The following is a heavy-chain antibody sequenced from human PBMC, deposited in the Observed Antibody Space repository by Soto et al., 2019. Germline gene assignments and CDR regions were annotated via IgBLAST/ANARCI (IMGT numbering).Heavy chain of an antibody. CDR1: GFTFSSYW. J-gene: IGHJ6*02. V-gene: IGHV3-7*03. CDR2: IKQDGSEK. Sequence: QPGGSLRLSCAASGFTFSSYWMSWVRQAPGKGLEWVANIKQDGSEKYYVDSVKGRFTISRDNAKNSLYLQMNSLRAEDTAVYYCARGLPSSSSVGYYYGMDVWGQGTTVTVS. D-gene: IGHD6-6*01. CDR3: ARGLPSSSSVGYYYGMDV.